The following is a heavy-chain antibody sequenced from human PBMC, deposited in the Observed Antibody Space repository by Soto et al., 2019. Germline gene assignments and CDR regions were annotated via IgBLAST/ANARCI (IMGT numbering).Heavy chain of an antibody. J-gene: IGHJ6*02. V-gene: IGHV3-53*01. Sequence: GGSLRLSCAASGFTVSSNYMSWVRQAPGKGLEWVSVIYSGGSTYYAESVKGRFTISRDNSKNTLYLQMNSLRAEDTDVYYCARDRGRDGYNYYYYYGMDVWGQGTTVTVSS. CDR1: GFTVSSNY. CDR3: ARDRGRDGYNYYYYYGMDV. CDR2: IYSGGST. D-gene: IGHD5-12*01.